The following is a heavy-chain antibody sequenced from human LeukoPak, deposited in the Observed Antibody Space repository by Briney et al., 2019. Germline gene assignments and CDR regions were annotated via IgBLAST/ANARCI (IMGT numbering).Heavy chain of an antibody. CDR3: AKDRDSWMGSGWSKRPYFGY. CDR2: ISYDGSNK. J-gene: IGHJ4*02. Sequence: GGSLRLSCAASGFTFSSYGMHWVRQAQGKGLEWVAVISYDGSNKYYADSVKGRFTISRDNSKNTLYLQMNSLRAEDTAVYYCAKDRDSWMGSGWSKRPYFGYWGQGTLVTVSS. V-gene: IGHV3-30*18. CDR1: GFTFSSYG. D-gene: IGHD6-19*01.